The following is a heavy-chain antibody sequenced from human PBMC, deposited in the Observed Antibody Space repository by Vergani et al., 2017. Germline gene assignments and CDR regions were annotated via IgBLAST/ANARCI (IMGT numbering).Heavy chain of an antibody. CDR3: ARRDSSSPALDY. D-gene: IGHD6-6*01. CDR2: IGTAGDT. J-gene: IGHJ4*02. Sequence: EVQMVESGGGLVKPGGSLRLSCVASGFTFSHYSMNWVRQAPGKGLEWVSAIGTAGDTYYPGSVKGRFTISRENAKNSLYLQMNGLRAGDTAVYYCARRDSSSPALDYGGQGTLVTVSS. V-gene: IGHV3-13*01. CDR1: GFTFSHYS.